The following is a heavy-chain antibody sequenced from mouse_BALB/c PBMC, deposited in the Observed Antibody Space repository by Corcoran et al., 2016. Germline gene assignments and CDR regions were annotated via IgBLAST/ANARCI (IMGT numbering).Heavy chain of an antibody. J-gene: IGHJ4*01. D-gene: IGHD2-14*01. CDR3: AKGHYRYDADAMDY. Sequence: EVLLQQSGPELMKPGASVKITCKASGYTFTDYNMDWVKQSHGKSLEWIGDINPYNGGTSYNQKFKGKATLTVDKSSSTAYMELLSLTSEDSAVYYCAKGHYRYDADAMDYWGQGTSVTVSS. CDR1: GYTFTDYN. V-gene: IGHV1-18*01. CDR2: INPYNGGT.